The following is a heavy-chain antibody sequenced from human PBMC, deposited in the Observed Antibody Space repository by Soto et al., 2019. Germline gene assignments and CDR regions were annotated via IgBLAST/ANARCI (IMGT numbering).Heavy chain of an antibody. J-gene: IGHJ3*02. D-gene: IGHD1-26*01. V-gene: IGHV1-2*04. Sequence: ASVKVSCKASGYTFTAYYIHWLRQAPGQGLEWMGWVNPHSGATVFAQKFLGSVTLTTDTSINTAYMELTSLTSDDTALYYCARPTNPWEHYAFNIWGHGTLFSVS. CDR2: VNPHSGAT. CDR3: ARPTNPWEHYAFNI. CDR1: GYTFTAYY.